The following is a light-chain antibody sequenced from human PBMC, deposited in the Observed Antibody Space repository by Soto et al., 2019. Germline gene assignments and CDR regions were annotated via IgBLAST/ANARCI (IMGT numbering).Light chain of an antibody. CDR2: SND. Sequence: QSVLTQPPSAAGTPGQTVSISCSGTSSNMRTKTVNWYQHLPGTAPKLIIYSNDQRPSGVPDRSSASKSGTSASLAINGLQSADEAVYYCAAWDDSLAWVFGGGTKLTVL. CDR1: SSNMRTKT. J-gene: IGLJ3*02. V-gene: IGLV1-44*01. CDR3: AAWDDSLAWV.